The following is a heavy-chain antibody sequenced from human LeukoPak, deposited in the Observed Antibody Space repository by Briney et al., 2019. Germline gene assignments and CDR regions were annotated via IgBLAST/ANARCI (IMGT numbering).Heavy chain of an antibody. CDR1: GYTFTGYY. D-gene: IGHD5-12*01. Sequence: PVASVKVSCKASGYTFTGYYMHWVRQAPGQGLEWMGWINPNSGGTNYAQKFQGRVTMTRDTSISTAYMELSRLRSDDTAVYYCARDVSSGYAAPYDYWGQGTLVTASS. V-gene: IGHV1-2*02. CDR3: ARDVSSGYAAPYDY. J-gene: IGHJ4*02. CDR2: INPNSGGT.